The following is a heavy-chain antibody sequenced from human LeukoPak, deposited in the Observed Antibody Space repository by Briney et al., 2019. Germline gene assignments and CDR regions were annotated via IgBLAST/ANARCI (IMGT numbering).Heavy chain of an antibody. J-gene: IGHJ3*02. CDR2: TYYRSKWYN. D-gene: IGHD2/OR15-2a*01. V-gene: IGHV6-1*01. CDR1: GDSVSSNSAT. Sequence: SQTLSLTCAISGDSVSSNSATWNWIRQFPSRGLEWLGRTYYRSKWYNDYAVSVKSRITIDPDTSKNQFSLQLNSVTPDDTAVYYCARGKYSAFDIWGQGTMVTVSS. CDR3: ARGKYSAFDI.